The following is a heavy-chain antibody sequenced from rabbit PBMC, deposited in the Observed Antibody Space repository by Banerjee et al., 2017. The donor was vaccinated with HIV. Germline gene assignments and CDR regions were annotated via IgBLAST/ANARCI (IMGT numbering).Heavy chain of an antibody. Sequence: QEQLEESGGDLVKPEGSLTLTCTASGFSFSNKYVMCWVRQAPGKGLEWIACIVTGGSGGTYYASWAKGRFTISKTSSTTVTLQMTSLTAADTATYFCARGHAGVTGWNFGLWGPGTLVTVS. D-gene: IGHD4-2*01. CDR2: IVTGGSGGT. CDR3: ARGHAGVTGWNFGL. V-gene: IGHV1S45*01. CDR1: GFSFSNKYV. J-gene: IGHJ4*01.